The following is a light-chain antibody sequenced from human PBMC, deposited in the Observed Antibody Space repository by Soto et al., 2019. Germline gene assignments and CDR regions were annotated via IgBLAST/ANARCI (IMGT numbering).Light chain of an antibody. CDR2: DVS. Sequence: SALTQPRSVSGSPGHSVTISCTGTSSDVGGYSYVSWYQQHPGKAPRLLISDVSKRPSGVPDRFSGSKFGNTASLTISGLQAEDEADYYCCSYAGAFIYVFGSGTKVT. J-gene: IGLJ1*01. CDR1: SSDVGGYSY. CDR3: CSYAGAFIYV. V-gene: IGLV2-11*01.